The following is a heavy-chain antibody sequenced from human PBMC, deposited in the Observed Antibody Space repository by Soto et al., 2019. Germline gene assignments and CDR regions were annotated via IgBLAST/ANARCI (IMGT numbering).Heavy chain of an antibody. J-gene: IGHJ4*02. Sequence: QVQLQESGPGLVRPSQTLSLTCTVSGGSISSGDYYWSWIRQPPGKGPEWFGYIFYTGSTYYNPSLKSRLTMSVDTSKNQFSLKLSSVTAADTAVYYCARGTPVTTYFDFWGQGTLVTVSS. CDR2: IFYTGST. CDR3: ARGTPVTTYFDF. D-gene: IGHD4-17*01. V-gene: IGHV4-30-4*01. CDR1: GGSISSGDYY.